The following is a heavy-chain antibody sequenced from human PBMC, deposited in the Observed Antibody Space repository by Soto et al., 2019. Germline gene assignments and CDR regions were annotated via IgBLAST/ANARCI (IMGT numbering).Heavy chain of an antibody. D-gene: IGHD3-3*01. CDR1: GYTFTSYG. Sequence: ASVKVSCKASGYTFTSYGISWVRQAPGQGLEWMGWISAYNGNTNYAQKLQGRVTMTTDTSTSTAYMELRSLRSDDTAVYYCAGDRYDFWSGDLDYWGQGTLVTVSS. CDR2: ISAYNGNT. V-gene: IGHV1-18*01. CDR3: AGDRYDFWSGDLDY. J-gene: IGHJ4*02.